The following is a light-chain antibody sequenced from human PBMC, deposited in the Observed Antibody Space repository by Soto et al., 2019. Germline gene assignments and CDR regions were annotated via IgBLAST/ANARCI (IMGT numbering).Light chain of an antibody. CDR2: GAS. CDR1: QSVSSSY. CDR3: KQYGISPFT. Sequence: EIVLTQSPGTLSLSPGERATLSCRASQSVSSSYLAWYQQKPGQAPRLLIYGASSRATGIPDRFSGSGSGTHFTLTISRLEPEDFAVYYCKQYGISPFTFGPGTKVDIK. V-gene: IGKV3-20*01. J-gene: IGKJ3*01.